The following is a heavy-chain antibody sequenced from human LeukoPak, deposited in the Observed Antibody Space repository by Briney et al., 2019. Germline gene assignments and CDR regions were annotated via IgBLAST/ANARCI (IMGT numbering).Heavy chain of an antibody. V-gene: IGHV3-30-3*01. CDR2: ISYDGSNK. Sequence: PGGSLRLSCAASGFTFSSYAMHWVRQAPGKGLEWVAVISYDGSNKYYADSVKGRFTISRDNSKNTLYLQMNSLRAEDTAVYYCARDQLDSGYIHFDYWGQGTLVTVSS. J-gene: IGHJ4*02. D-gene: IGHD5-12*01. CDR1: GFTFSSYA. CDR3: ARDQLDSGYIHFDY.